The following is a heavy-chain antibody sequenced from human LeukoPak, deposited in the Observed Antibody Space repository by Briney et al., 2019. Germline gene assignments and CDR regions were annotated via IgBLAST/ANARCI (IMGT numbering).Heavy chain of an antibody. D-gene: IGHD1-26*01. V-gene: IGHV3-53*01. Sequence: GGSLRLSCAASGFTVSSNYMSWVHQAPGKGLEWVSVIYSGGSTYYADSVKGRFTISRDNSKNTLYLQMNSLRAEDTAVYYCARGSIVGATNPFDYWGQGTLVTVSS. CDR1: GFTVSSNY. CDR2: IYSGGST. J-gene: IGHJ4*02. CDR3: ARGSIVGATNPFDY.